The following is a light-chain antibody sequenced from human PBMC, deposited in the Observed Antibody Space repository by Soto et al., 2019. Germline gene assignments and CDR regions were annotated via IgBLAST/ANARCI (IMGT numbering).Light chain of an antibody. CDR3: QQYGSSPERT. V-gene: IGKV3-20*01. CDR1: QSVSSSY. CDR2: GAS. Sequence: EIVLTQSPGPLSLSPGERATLSCRASQSVSSSYLAWYQQKPGQDPRLLIYGASRRATGIPDRFSGSGSGTDFTLTISRLEPEDVAVYYCQQYGSSPERTFGQGTKLEIK. J-gene: IGKJ2*01.